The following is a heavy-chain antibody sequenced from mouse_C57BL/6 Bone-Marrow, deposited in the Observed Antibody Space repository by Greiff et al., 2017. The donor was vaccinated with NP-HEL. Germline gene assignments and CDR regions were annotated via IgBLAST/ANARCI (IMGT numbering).Heavy chain of an antibody. D-gene: IGHD2-1*01. Sequence: EVKLVESGGDLVKPGGSLKLSCAASGFTFSSYGMSWVRQTPDKRLEWVATISSGGSYTYYPDSVKGRFTISRDNAKNTLYLQMSSLKSEDTAMYYCARQDGNSFDYWGQGTTLTVSS. J-gene: IGHJ2*01. V-gene: IGHV5-6*01. CDR3: ARQDGNSFDY. CDR1: GFTFSSYG. CDR2: ISSGGSYT.